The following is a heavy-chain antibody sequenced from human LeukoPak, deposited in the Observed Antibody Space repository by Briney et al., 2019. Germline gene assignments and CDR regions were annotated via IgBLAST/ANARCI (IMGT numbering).Heavy chain of an antibody. CDR1: GGTFSSYA. Sequence: SVKVSCKASGGTFSSYAISWVRQAHGQGLEWMGRIIPILGIANYAQKFQGRVTITADKSTSTAYMELSSLRSEDTAVYYCARVIVGATGYYFDYWGQGTLVTVSS. V-gene: IGHV1-69*04. CDR3: ARVIVGATGYYFDY. D-gene: IGHD1-26*01. J-gene: IGHJ4*02. CDR2: IIPILGIA.